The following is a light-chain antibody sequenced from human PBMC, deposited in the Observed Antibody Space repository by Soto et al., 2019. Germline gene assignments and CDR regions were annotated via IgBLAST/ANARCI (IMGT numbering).Light chain of an antibody. Sequence: EIVLTQSPGTLSLSPGERATLSCRASQSVSSSYLAWYQQKPGQAPRLLIYGASSRATGIPDRFSGSGSGTDFTLTVSRLEPEAFAVYYCQQFSSSPLVSFGPGTKVEIK. V-gene: IGKV3-20*01. CDR2: GAS. CDR3: QQFSSSPLVS. J-gene: IGKJ3*01. CDR1: QSVSSSY.